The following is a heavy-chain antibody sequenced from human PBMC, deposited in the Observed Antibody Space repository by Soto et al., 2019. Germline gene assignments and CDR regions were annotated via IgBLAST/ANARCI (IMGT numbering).Heavy chain of an antibody. D-gene: IGHD3-22*01. CDR3: ARGPYYYDSSGYYYHY. CDR2: IYYSGST. CDR1: VGSISSGDYY. J-gene: IGHJ4*02. Sequence: LSLTCTVSVGSISSGDYYWSWIRQPPGKGLEWIGYIYYSGSTYYNPSLKSRVTISVDKSKNQFSLKLSSVTAADTAVYYCARGPYYYDSSGYYYHYWGQGTLVTVSS. V-gene: IGHV4-30-4*01.